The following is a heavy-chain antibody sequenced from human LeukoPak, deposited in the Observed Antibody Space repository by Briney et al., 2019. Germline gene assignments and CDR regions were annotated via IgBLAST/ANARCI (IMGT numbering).Heavy chain of an antibody. CDR1: GGSISNYY. V-gene: IGHV4-59*08. CDR2: IYYSGST. Sequence: PSETLSLTCTVSGGSISNYYWSWIRQPPGKGLEWIGYIYYSGSTNYNPSVKSRVTISVDTSKNHFSLELRSVTAADTAVYYCARHRYSSGYYSFYFDYWGQGSLVTVSS. J-gene: IGHJ4*02. D-gene: IGHD3-22*01. CDR3: ARHRYSSGYYSFYFDY.